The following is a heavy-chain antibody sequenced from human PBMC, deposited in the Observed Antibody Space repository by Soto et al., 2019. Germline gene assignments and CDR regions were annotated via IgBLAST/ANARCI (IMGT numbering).Heavy chain of an antibody. CDR2: ISSSSSFI. CDR1: GFTFSRYS. V-gene: IGHV3-21*01. J-gene: IGHJ3*02. Sequence: EVQLVESGGGLVKPGGSLRLSCAASGFTFSRYSMNWVRQAPGRGLEWVSSISSSSSFIYYPDSVKGRFTISRDNAKNSLYLQMNSLRAEDTAVYYCARDSGRRDYYDSSGDPLDIWGQGTMVTVSS. D-gene: IGHD3-22*01. CDR3: ARDSGRRDYYDSSGDPLDI.